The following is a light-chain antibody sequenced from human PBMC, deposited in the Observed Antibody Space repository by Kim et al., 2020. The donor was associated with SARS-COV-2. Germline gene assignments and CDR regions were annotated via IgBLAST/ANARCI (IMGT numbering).Light chain of an antibody. J-gene: IGLJ2*01. Sequence: ALGQTVRITCHGDSLRSYYATWYQQKPGQAPIVVIYGKNNRPSGIPDRFSGSSSGDTASLTITGTQAGDEADYYCNSRGSNDNVLFGGGTKLTVL. V-gene: IGLV3-19*01. CDR2: GKN. CDR1: SLRSYY. CDR3: NSRGSNDNVL.